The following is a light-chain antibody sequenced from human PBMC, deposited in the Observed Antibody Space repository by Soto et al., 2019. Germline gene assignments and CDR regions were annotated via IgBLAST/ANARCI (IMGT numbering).Light chain of an antibody. CDR2: HAS. Sequence: DIQVTQSPSTLSASVGNRVTISCRASQSISRWLAWYQQKPGKAPTLLIYHASTLESGVPSRFSGSGSETEFTLTISSLLPDDVATYYCQQYNTYLSFGQGTKVDIK. J-gene: IGKJ1*01. CDR1: QSISRW. CDR3: QQYNTYLS. V-gene: IGKV1-5*01.